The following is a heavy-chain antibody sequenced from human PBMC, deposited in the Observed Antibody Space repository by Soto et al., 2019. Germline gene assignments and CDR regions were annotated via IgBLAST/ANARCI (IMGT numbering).Heavy chain of an antibody. Sequence: QLQLQESGPGLVKPSETLSLTCTVSGGSISSSSYYWGWIRQPPGKGLEWIGSIYYSGSTYYNPSLTSRXXIXVXXSKYPFSLKLSAVTAAATAVYYCARRQNRGGYFDYWGQGTLVTVSS. CDR1: GGSISSSSYY. CDR3: ARRQNRGGYFDY. V-gene: IGHV4-39*01. CDR2: IYYSGST. J-gene: IGHJ4*02. D-gene: IGHD3-10*01.